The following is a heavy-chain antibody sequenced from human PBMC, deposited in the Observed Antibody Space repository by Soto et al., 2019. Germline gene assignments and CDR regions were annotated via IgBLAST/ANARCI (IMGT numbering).Heavy chain of an antibody. CDR3: AREGPAPYYYYGMDV. CDR2: ISGYNGNT. J-gene: IGHJ6*02. CDR1: GYSFTTYG. Sequence: QVQLVQSGGEVKKPGASVKVSCKTSGYSFTTYGISWVRQAPGQGLEWMGWISGYNGNTHYAQKFQGRGAITTDTSTSTAYMELRSLRSDDTAVYYCAREGPAPYYYYGMDVWGQGTTVTVSS. V-gene: IGHV1-18*01.